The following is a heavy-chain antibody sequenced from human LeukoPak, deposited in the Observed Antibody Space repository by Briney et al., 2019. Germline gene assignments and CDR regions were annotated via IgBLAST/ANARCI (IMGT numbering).Heavy chain of an antibody. V-gene: IGHV3-9*01. J-gene: IGHJ6*02. D-gene: IGHD3-16*02. CDR3: ARGGRYRAPDYNYYYGMDV. Sequence: GGSLRLSCAASGLTFDDSAMHWVRQVPGKGLEWVSGINRGGGTVGYADSVKGRFTISRDNAKNPLYLQMSSLRADDTAVYYCARGGRYRAPDYNYYYGMDVWGQGTTVTVSS. CDR2: INRGGGTV. CDR1: GLTFDDSA.